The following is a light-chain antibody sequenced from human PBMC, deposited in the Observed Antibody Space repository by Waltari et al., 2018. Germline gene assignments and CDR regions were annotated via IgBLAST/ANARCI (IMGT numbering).Light chain of an antibody. CDR3: QQRSNWTPHT. J-gene: IGKJ2*01. V-gene: IGKV3-11*01. CDR1: QSVSSN. CDR2: GAS. Sequence: EIVLTQSPATLSVSPGERATLSCRASQSVSSNLAWYQQKPGQAPRLLIYGASARATGIPARFSGSGSGTDFTLTISSLEAEDFAVYYCQQRSNWTPHTFGQGARLEIK.